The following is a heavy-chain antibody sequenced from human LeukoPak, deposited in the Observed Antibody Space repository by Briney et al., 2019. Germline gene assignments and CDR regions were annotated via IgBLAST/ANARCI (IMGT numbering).Heavy chain of an antibody. CDR2: IYYSGST. CDR1: GGSISSSSYY. CDR3: ARTGYSYGYYYFDY. D-gene: IGHD5-18*01. V-gene: IGHV4-39*07. J-gene: IGHJ4*02. Sequence: SETLSLTCTVSGGSISSSSYYWGWIRQPPGKGLEWIGSIYYSGSTYYNPSLKSRVTISVDTSKNQFSLKLSSVIAADTAVYYCARTGYSYGYYYFDYWGQGTLVTVSS.